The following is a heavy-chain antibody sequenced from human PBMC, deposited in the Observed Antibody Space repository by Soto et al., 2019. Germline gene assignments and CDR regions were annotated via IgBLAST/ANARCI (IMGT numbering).Heavy chain of an antibody. CDR1: GGSISSSSYY. D-gene: IGHD2-15*01. V-gene: IGHV4-39*01. J-gene: IGHJ4*02. Sequence: QLQLQESGPGLVKPSETLSLTCTVSGGSISSSSYYWGWIRQPPGKGLEWIGSIYYSGSTYYNPSLKSRVTISVDTSKNQSSLKLSSVTAADTAVYYCARQSFVVVVAATPGPLDYWGQGTLVTVSS. CDR2: IYYSGST. CDR3: ARQSFVVVVAATPGPLDY.